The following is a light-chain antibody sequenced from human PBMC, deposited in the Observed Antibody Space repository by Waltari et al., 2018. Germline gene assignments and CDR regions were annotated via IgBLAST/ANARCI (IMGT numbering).Light chain of an antibody. J-gene: IGKJ4*01. V-gene: IGKV3-11*01. Sequence: EIVLTQSPATLSLSPGERATLSCRASQSVSSYLAWYQQKPGKAPRLLIHDASNRATGIPARFSGGGSGTDFTLTISSLEPEDFAVYYCQQRSNRSLAFGGGTKVEIK. CDR2: DAS. CDR1: QSVSSY. CDR3: QQRSNRSLA.